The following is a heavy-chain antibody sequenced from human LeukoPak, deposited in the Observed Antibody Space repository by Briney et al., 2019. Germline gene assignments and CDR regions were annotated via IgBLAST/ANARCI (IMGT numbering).Heavy chain of an antibody. D-gene: IGHD5-12*01. V-gene: IGHV4-59*01. CDR1: GGSISSYY. Sequence: TSETLSLTCTVSGGSISSYYWSWIRQPPGKGLEWIGYIYYSGSTNYNPSLKSRVTISVDTSKNQFSLKLSSVTAADTAVYYCARDLRVATIYRYLDLWGRGTLVTVSS. CDR2: IYYSGST. CDR3: ARDLRVATIYRYLDL. J-gene: IGHJ2*01.